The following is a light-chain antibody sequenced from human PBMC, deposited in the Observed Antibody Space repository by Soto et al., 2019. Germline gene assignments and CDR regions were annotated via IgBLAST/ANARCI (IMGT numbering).Light chain of an antibody. CDR3: QQSYSTPRT. J-gene: IGKJ2*01. CDR1: QCISNY. V-gene: IGKV1-39*01. CDR2: AAS. Sequence: DIQMTQSPSSLSASVGDRVTITCRASQCISNYLNWYQQKPGKAPKLLIYAASNLQSGVPSRFSGSGSGTDFTLTISSLQPEDFATYSCQQSYSTPRTFGQGTNLEIK.